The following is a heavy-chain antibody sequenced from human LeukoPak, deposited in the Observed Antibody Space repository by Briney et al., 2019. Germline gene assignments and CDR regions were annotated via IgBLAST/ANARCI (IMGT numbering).Heavy chain of an antibody. Sequence: ASVKVSCKASGYTFTSYGISWVRQAPGQGLEWMGWISAYNGNTNYAQKLQGRVTMTTDTSTSTAYMELRSLRSDDTAVYYCAGEVVVVVAAIGEEYCFDYWGQGTLVTVSS. D-gene: IGHD2-15*01. CDR1: GYTFTSYG. J-gene: IGHJ4*02. CDR3: AGEVVVVVAAIGEEYCFDY. CDR2: ISAYNGNT. V-gene: IGHV1-18*01.